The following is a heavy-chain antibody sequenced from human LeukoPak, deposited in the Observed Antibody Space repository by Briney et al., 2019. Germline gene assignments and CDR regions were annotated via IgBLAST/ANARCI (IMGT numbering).Heavy chain of an antibody. J-gene: IGHJ4*02. V-gene: IGHV3-48*03. Sequence: PGGSLRLSCAASGFTFSSYEMNWVRQAPGKGLEWVSYISSSGSTIYCADSVKGRFTISRDNAKNSLYLQMNSLRAEDTAVYYCARVGMATMYFDYWGQGTLVTVSS. CDR1: GFTFSSYE. D-gene: IGHD5-24*01. CDR2: ISSSGSTI. CDR3: ARVGMATMYFDY.